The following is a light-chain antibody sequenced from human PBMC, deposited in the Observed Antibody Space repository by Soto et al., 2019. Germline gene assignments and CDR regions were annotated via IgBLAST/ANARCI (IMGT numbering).Light chain of an antibody. CDR1: QGISNW. CDR3: QQANSFPLT. CDR2: TGS. V-gene: IGKV1-12*01. J-gene: IGKJ4*01. Sequence: DIQMTQSPSSVSASVGDRVSITCRASQGISNWLAWYQQKPGRAPKLLIYTGSSLQSGVPSRFSGTGSETDFTLTISSLQPEDVATYYCQQANSFPLTFGGGNKVEIK.